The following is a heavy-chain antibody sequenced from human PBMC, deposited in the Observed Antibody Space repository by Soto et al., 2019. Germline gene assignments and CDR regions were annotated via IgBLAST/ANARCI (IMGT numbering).Heavy chain of an antibody. CDR2: IYRTGST. D-gene: IGHD2-21*01. CDR3: ARETGASYAQGGLLH. Sequence: QVQMQESGPGLVKPSETLSLTCTVSGGSVSTYYWNWIRQTPGKGLEWIGYIYRTGSTNYNPSLKSRVTISIDTSKNQSSLRLTSVTAADTAVYYCARETGASYAQGGLLHWGQGTLVTVSS. J-gene: IGHJ1*01. V-gene: IGHV4-59*02. CDR1: GGSVSTYY.